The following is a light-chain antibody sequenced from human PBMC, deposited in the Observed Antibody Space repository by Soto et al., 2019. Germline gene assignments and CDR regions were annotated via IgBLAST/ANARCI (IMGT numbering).Light chain of an antibody. CDR2: GAS. Sequence: MVLTQPTATRSLSQGERATLSGRARQSVSNNYLAWYQQKPGQAPRLPIYGASNRATGIPVRFSGSGSGTEFTLTISSLQSEDFAVYYCQQYINWRPLTFGGGTKVDIK. CDR3: QQYINWRPLT. J-gene: IGKJ4*01. V-gene: IGKV3D-15*01. CDR1: QSVSNN.